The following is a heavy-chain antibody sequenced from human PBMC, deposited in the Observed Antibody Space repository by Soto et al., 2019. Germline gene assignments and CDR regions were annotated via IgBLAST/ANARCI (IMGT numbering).Heavy chain of an antibody. CDR2: ISAYNGNT. Sequence: ASVKVSFKASGYTFTSYGISWVRQAPGQGLEWMGWISAYNGNTNYAQKLQGGVTMTTDTSTSTAYMELRSLRSDDTAVYYCARVGDAGSGSYYPNDYWGQGTLVTVSS. CDR3: ARVGDAGSGSYYPNDY. J-gene: IGHJ4*02. D-gene: IGHD3-10*01. V-gene: IGHV1-18*04. CDR1: GYTFTSYG.